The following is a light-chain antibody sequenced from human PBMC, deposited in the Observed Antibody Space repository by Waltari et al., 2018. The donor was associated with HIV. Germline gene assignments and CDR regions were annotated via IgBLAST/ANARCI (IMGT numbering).Light chain of an antibody. Sequence: QSALTQPPSASGSPGQSVTISCTGTSSDVGGYNYVSWYQQHPGKPPNLMSYEVSKRPSGVPDRFSGSKSGNTASLTVSGLQAEDEADYYCSSSRVFGGGTKLTVL. V-gene: IGLV2-8*01. CDR2: EVS. CDR3: SSSRV. J-gene: IGLJ3*02. CDR1: SSDVGGYNY.